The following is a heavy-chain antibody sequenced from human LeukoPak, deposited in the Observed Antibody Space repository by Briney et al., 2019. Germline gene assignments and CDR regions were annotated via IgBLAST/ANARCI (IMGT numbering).Heavy chain of an antibody. J-gene: IGHJ5*01. Sequence: GESLKISCNDSGHSFTSYWIGWVRQMPGIGLEWMGIIYPGDSDTRYSPSIQGQVTISADKSISTAYLQWSSLKASDTAVYYCASGSGYGANWFDSWGQGTLVTVSS. CDR1: GHSFTSYW. CDR2: IYPGDSDT. V-gene: IGHV5-51*01. CDR3: ASGSGYGANWFDS. D-gene: IGHD5-12*01.